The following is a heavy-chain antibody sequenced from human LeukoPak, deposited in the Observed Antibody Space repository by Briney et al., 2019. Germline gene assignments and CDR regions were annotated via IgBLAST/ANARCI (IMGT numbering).Heavy chain of an antibody. Sequence: GASLQISSKASGYAFTSNWIAWVRQMPGKDLEWLGIIYPGASDTRYSPSFQGQVTISADKSISTAYLQWSSLKASDTAMYYCARLGYCASSSCYYGMDVWGQGTTGTVSS. V-gene: IGHV5-51*01. CDR1: GYAFTSNW. CDR2: IYPGASDT. D-gene: IGHD2-2*01. CDR3: ARLGYCASSSCYYGMDV. J-gene: IGHJ6*01.